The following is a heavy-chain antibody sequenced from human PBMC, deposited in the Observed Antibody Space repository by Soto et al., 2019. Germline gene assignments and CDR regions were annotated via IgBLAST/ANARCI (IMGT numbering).Heavy chain of an antibody. CDR2: IIPIFGTA. Sequence: QVQLVQSGAEGKKPGSSVKVSCKASGGTFSSYAISWVRQAPGQGLEWMGGIIPIFGTANYAQKFQGIVTITADKSTSTAYMELSSLRSEDTAVYYCARDGTIYYYYCGMDVWGQGTTVTVSS. CDR1: GGTFSSYA. J-gene: IGHJ6*02. D-gene: IGHD2-2*01. V-gene: IGHV1-69*06. CDR3: ARDGTIYYYYCGMDV.